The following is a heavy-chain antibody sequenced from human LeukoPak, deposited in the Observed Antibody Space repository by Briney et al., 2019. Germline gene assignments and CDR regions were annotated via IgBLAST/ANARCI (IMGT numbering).Heavy chain of an antibody. D-gene: IGHD6-6*01. V-gene: IGHV4-31*03. CDR1: GGSISSGGYF. J-gene: IGHJ4*02. CDR3: ARAPYSSSSVDY. Sequence: SQTLSLTCTVSGGSISSGGYFWTWIRQQPGKGLEWIGYIYYSGSTYYNPSLKSRVIISVDMSKNQFSLKLSSVTAADTAVYYCARAPYSSSSVDYWGQGTLVTVSS. CDR2: IYYSGST.